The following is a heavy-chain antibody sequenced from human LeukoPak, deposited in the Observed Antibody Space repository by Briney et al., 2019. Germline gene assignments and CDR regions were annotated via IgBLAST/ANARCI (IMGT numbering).Heavy chain of an antibody. CDR3: ARGGYSGYDLPYYYYGMDV. J-gene: IGHJ6*02. V-gene: IGHV1-2*02. D-gene: IGHD5-12*01. CDR2: INPNSGGT. CDR1: GYTFTGYY. Sequence: ASVKVSCKASGYTFTGYYMHWVRQAPGQGLEWMGWINPNSGGTNYAQKFQGRVTMTRDTSISIAYMELSRLRSDDTAVYYCARGGYSGYDLPYYYYGMDVWGQGTTVTVSS.